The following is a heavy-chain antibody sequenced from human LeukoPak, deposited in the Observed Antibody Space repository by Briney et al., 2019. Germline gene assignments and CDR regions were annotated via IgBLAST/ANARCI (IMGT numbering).Heavy chain of an antibody. V-gene: IGHV3-48*01. CDR1: GFTFSSYS. Sequence: GGSLRLSCAASGFTFSSYSMNWVRQAPGQGLEWASYISRSGRNTYYADSVKGRFTIYRDNAKNSLYLQMNSLRAEDTAVYYCARVGGSGSYYPLDYWGQGILVTVSS. CDR2: ISRSGRNT. J-gene: IGHJ4*02. D-gene: IGHD1-26*01. CDR3: ARVGGSGSYYPLDY.